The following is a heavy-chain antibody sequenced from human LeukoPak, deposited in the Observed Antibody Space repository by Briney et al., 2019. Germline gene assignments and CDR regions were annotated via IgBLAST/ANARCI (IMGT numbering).Heavy chain of an antibody. CDR3: ARQGGTYYYDSSGPYYFDY. Sequence: TSSETLSLTCTVSGGSISSSSYYWGWIRQPPGKGLEWIGSIYYSGSTYYNPSLKSRVTISVDTSKNQFSLKLSSVTAADTAVYYCARQGGTYYYDSSGPYYFDYWGQGTLVTVSS. CDR1: GGSISSSSYY. CDR2: IYYSGST. D-gene: IGHD3-22*01. J-gene: IGHJ4*02. V-gene: IGHV4-39*01.